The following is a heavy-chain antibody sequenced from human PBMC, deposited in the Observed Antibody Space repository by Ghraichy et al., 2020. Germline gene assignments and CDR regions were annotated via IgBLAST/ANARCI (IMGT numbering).Heavy chain of an antibody. D-gene: IGHD6-13*01. V-gene: IGHV4-34*01. CDR1: GGSFSGYY. Sequence: ETLSLTCAVYGGSFSGYYWSWIRQPPGKGLEWIGEINHSGSTNYNPSLKSRVTISVDTSKNQFSLKLSSVTAADTAVYYCARGGSSSWYGAGNWFDPWGQGTLVTVSS. CDR2: INHSGST. J-gene: IGHJ5*02. CDR3: ARGGSSSWYGAGNWFDP.